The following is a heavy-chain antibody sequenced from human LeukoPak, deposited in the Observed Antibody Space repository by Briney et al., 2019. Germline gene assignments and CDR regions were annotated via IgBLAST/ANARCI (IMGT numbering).Heavy chain of an antibody. D-gene: IGHD3-22*01. CDR1: GGSINGYY. V-gene: IGHV4-59*01. Sequence: SETLSLTCTVSGGSINGYYWSWIRQPPGKGLEWIGYIYYSGSTNYNPSLKSRVTISVDTSKNQFSLKLSSVTAADTAVYYCARDPDSSGYYPIYYYGMDVWGQGTTVTVSS. CDR3: ARDPDSSGYYPIYYYGMDV. CDR2: IYYSGST. J-gene: IGHJ6*02.